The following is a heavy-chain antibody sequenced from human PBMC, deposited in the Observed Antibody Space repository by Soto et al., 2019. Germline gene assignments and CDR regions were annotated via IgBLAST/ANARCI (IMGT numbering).Heavy chain of an antibody. CDR3: ARDSSGYSAFDI. Sequence: PGGSLRLSCAASGFTFSSYGMHWVRQAPGKGLEWVAVIWYDGSNKYYADSVKGRFTISRDNSKNTLYLQLSSLRAEDTAVYYCARDSSGYSAFDIWGKGKMVTVSS. CDR2: IWYDGSNK. V-gene: IGHV3-33*01. CDR1: GFTFSSYG. J-gene: IGHJ3*02. D-gene: IGHD3-22*01.